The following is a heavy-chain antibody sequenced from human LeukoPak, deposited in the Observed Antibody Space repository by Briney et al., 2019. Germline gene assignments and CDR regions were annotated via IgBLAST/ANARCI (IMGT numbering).Heavy chain of an antibody. J-gene: IGHJ4*02. CDR2: ISNNGRN. CDR1: GASISSHS. CDR3: ARSVYVWGSPLEF. V-gene: IGHV4-59*11. Sequence: SETLSLTCTVSGASISSHSWNWIRQPPGRRLEWIGYISNNGRNNYNPSLRSRLTISLDTSKNQFSLKLTSVTAADTAVYYCARSVYVWGSPLEFWGQGNLVTVSS. D-gene: IGHD3-16*01.